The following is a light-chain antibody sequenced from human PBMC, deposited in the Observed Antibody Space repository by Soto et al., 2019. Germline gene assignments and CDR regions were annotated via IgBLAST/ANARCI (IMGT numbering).Light chain of an antibody. CDR1: QSVSSTY. CDR2: GAS. Sequence: EIVLTPSPGTLSLSPGDRATLSCRASQSVSSTYLAWYQQKPGQAPRLLIYGASTRATGIPDRFSGSGSGTDFTLTISGLEPADFAVYYCQQYGDSPPTFGQGTKLEVK. J-gene: IGKJ2*01. CDR3: QQYGDSPPT. V-gene: IGKV3-20*01.